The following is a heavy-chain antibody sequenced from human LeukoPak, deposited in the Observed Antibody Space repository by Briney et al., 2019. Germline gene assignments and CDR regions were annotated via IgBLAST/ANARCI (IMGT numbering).Heavy chain of an antibody. Sequence: GGSLRLSCAASGFTVSSNYMSWVRQAPGKGLKWVSVIYSGGSTYYADSVKGRFTISRDNSKNTLYLQMNSLRVEDTAVYYCAKARTRGYSYGSFDYWGQGTLVTVSS. J-gene: IGHJ4*02. V-gene: IGHV3-66*01. CDR1: GFTVSSNY. D-gene: IGHD5-18*01. CDR2: IYSGGST. CDR3: AKARTRGYSYGSFDY.